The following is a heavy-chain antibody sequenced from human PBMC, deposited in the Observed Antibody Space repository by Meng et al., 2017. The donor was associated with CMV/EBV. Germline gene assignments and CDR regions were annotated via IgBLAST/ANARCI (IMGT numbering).Heavy chain of an antibody. CDR1: GFTFSSYW. V-gene: IGHV3-74*01. J-gene: IGHJ4*02. CDR3: AGVANWGGVGGPLDY. CDR2: INSDGSST. Sequence: GESLKISCAASGFTFSSYWMHWVRQAPGKGLVWVSRINSDGSSTSYADSVKGRFTISRDNAKNTLYLQMNSLRAEDTAVYYCAGVANWGGVGGPLDYWGQGTLVTVSS. D-gene: IGHD7-27*01.